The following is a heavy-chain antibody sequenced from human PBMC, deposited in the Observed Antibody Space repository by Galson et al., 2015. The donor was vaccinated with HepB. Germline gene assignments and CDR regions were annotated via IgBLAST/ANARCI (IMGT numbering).Heavy chain of an antibody. D-gene: IGHD5-18*01. V-gene: IGHV3-43*02. CDR1: GLTFSDYA. J-gene: IGHJ4*02. CDR2: ISGSGGTT. CDR3: VIQFGELWSFDY. Sequence: SLRLSCAAPGLTFSDYAMAWVRQAPGKGLEWVSTISGSGGTTYYADSAKGRFTISRDNSKNSLYLQMNSLRTEDTALYYCVIQFGELWSFDYWGQGTLVTVSS.